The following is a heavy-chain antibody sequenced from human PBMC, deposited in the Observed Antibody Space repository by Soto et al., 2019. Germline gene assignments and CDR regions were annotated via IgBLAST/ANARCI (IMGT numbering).Heavy chain of an antibody. V-gene: IGHV4-31*03. CDR3: ARVGIQLWSQFDH. CDR2: IYYSGGT. D-gene: IGHD5-18*01. J-gene: IGHJ4*02. CDR1: GGYISSGRYY. Sequence: QVQLQESGPGLVKPSQTLSLTCNVSGGYISSGRYYWSWIRQHPGKGLEWIGYIYYSGGTYYNPSLKSRVTISLDTSKNQFFLTLTSVTAADTAVYYCARVGIQLWSQFDHWGQGALVTVSS.